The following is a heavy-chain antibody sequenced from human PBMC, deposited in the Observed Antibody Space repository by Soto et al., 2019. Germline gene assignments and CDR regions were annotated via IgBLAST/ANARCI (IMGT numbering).Heavy chain of an antibody. D-gene: IGHD2-2*01. CDR1: GFTFDDYA. CDR2: ISWNSGSI. V-gene: IGHV3-9*01. CDR3: AKGYCSSTSCYAFDI. J-gene: IGHJ3*02. Sequence: EVQLVESGGGLVQPGRSLRLSCAASGFTFDDYAMHWVRQAPGKGLEWVSGISWNSGSIGYADSVEGRFTISRDNAKNSLYLQMNSLRAEDTALYYCAKGYCSSTSCYAFDIWGQGTMVTVSS.